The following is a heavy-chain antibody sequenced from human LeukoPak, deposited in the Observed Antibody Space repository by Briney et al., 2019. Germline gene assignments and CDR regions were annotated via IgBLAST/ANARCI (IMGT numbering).Heavy chain of an antibody. CDR3: ARVSYYDSSGYDSSGYYFYFDY. CDR1: GGSISSYY. Sequence: SETLSPTCTVSGGSISSYYWSWIRQPPGKGLEWIGNIYYSGSTNYNPSLKSRVTISEDTSKNQFSLKLSSVTAADTAVYYCARVSYYDSSGYDSSGYYFYFDYWGQGTLVTVSS. CDR2: IYYSGST. J-gene: IGHJ4*02. V-gene: IGHV4-59*01. D-gene: IGHD3-22*01.